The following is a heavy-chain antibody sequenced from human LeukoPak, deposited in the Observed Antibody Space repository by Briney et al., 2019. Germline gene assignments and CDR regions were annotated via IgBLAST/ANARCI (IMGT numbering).Heavy chain of an antibody. J-gene: IGHJ6*02. CDR3: ARADRASCSGGSCTYYYYYGMDV. CDR1: GGSFSGYY. CDR2: INHSGST. D-gene: IGHD2-15*01. Sequence: KPSETLSLTCAVYGGSFSGYYWSWIRQPPGKGLEWIGEINHSGSTNYNPSLKSRVTISVDTSKNQFSLKLSSVTAADTAVYYCARADRASCSGGSCTYYYYYGMDVWGQGTTVTVSS. V-gene: IGHV4-34*01.